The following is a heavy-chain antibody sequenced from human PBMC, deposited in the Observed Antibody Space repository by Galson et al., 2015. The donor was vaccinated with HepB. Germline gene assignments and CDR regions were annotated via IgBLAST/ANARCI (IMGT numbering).Heavy chain of an antibody. CDR3: VRDEFDRAGGSWYATSH. D-gene: IGHD2-15*01. Sequence: SLRLSCAASGFTVSNYYMTWVRQAPGKGLEWVSVIFKNGRIFHTDSVKGRFSSSRDDSKNTVYLEMNSLRVEDTAVYYCVRDEFDRAGGSWYATSHWGQGTLVTVSS. CDR1: GFTVSNYY. CDR2: IFKNGRI. J-gene: IGHJ4*02. V-gene: IGHV3-66*03.